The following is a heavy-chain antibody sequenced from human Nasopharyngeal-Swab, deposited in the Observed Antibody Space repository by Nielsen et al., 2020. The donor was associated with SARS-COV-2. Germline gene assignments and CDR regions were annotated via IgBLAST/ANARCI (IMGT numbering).Heavy chain of an antibody. CDR2: ISGSGGST. D-gene: IGHD6-19*01. V-gene: IGHV3-23*01. J-gene: IGHJ6*02. CDR3: AKGDRRSQWLVDYYYGMDV. Sequence: GESLKISCAASGFTFSSYAMSWVRQAPGKGLEWVSAISGSGGSTYYADSVKGRFTIFRDNSKNTLYLQMNSLRAEDTAVYYCAKGDRRSQWLVDYYYGMDVWGQGTTVTVSS. CDR1: GFTFSSYA.